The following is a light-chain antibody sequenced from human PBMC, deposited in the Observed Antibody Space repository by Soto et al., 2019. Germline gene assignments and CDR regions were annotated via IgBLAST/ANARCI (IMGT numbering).Light chain of an antibody. J-gene: IGKJ1*01. Sequence: DIQMTQSPSTLSGSVGDRVTITCLASQTISSWLAWYQQKPGKAPKLLIYKASTLASGVPSRFSGSGSGTEFTLTINSLQPDDFATYYCQQYHIYSGTFGQGTKVDIK. CDR2: KAS. CDR3: QQYHIYSGT. V-gene: IGKV1-5*03. CDR1: QTISSW.